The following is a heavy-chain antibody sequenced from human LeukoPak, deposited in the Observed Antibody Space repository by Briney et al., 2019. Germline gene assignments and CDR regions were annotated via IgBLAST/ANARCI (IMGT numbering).Heavy chain of an antibody. CDR2: ISGSGDTT. CDR1: GFTFSSYA. J-gene: IGHJ4*02. CDR3: ARSDSWRNSDH. Sequence: PGGSLRLSCAASGFTFSSYAMSWVRQAPGKGLEWVSGISGSGDTTYYADSVKGRFTISRDNSKNSLYLQMNSLRAEDTAVYFCARSDSWRNSDHWGQGILVTVSS. V-gene: IGHV3-23*01. D-gene: IGHD1-14*01.